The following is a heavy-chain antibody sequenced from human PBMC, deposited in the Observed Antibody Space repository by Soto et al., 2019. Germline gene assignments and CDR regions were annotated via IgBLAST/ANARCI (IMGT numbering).Heavy chain of an antibody. D-gene: IGHD3-3*01. V-gene: IGHV4-31*02. J-gene: IGHJ3*02. CDR2: ISYSGNT. CDR1: GVSISSGDYF. CDR3: IRGASLYDI. Sequence: QVQLHESGPGLVKPSQTLALTCTVSGVSISSGDYFWSWIRQHPGKGLEWIGYISYSGNTNYNPALGSRLIISLDTSTNQSSLKMTSLSAADTAVYYCIRGASLYDIWCKGTMVTVSS.